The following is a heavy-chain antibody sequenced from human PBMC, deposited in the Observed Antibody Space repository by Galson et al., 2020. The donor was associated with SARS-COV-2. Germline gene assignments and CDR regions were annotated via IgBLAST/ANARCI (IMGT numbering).Heavy chain of an antibody. D-gene: IGHD2-15*01. J-gene: IGHJ4*02. CDR1: GFTFSSYT. CDR2: ISSSSYTI. Sequence: GGSLRLSCAASGFTFSSYTFTWVRQAPGKGLEWISYISSSSYTISYAASVKGRFTISRDNAKNSLFLQMNSLRADDTAVYYCASRYCSGGACYLDYWGQGTLVTVSS. CDR3: ASRYCSGGACYLDY. V-gene: IGHV3-48*04.